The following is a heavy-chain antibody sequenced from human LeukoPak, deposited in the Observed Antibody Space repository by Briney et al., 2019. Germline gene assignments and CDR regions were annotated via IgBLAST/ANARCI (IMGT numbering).Heavy chain of an antibody. Sequence: PGGSLRLSCAASGDMFSSHGMRGVRQAPGKGVEWVSSISDNGIGTCYADSVKGRFTMSRDNSKNTLYLQMNTLRAEDTAIYYCASSYGSSAYYPFDYWGQGTLLTVFS. CDR1: GDMFSSHG. CDR2: ISDNGIGT. CDR3: ASSYGSSAYYPFDY. J-gene: IGHJ4*02. V-gene: IGHV3-23*01. D-gene: IGHD3-22*01.